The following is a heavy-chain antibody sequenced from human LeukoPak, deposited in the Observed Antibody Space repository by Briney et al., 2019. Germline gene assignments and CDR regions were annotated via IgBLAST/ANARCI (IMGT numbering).Heavy chain of an antibody. J-gene: IGHJ4*02. CDR3: AKDHRPVAGNFDY. CDR1: GFTFSSYG. CDR2: ISYDGSNK. Sequence: PGGSLRLSCAASGFTFSSYGMHWVRQAPGKGLEWVAVISYDGSNKYYADSVKGRFTIYRDNSKNTLYLQMNSLRAEDTAVYYCAKDHRPVAGNFDYWGQGTLVTVSS. V-gene: IGHV3-30*18. D-gene: IGHD6-19*01.